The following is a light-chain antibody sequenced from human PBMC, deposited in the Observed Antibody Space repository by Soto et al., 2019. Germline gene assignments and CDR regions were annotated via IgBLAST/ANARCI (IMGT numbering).Light chain of an antibody. CDR2: GAS. CDR3: QQYGSSPQT. V-gene: IGKV3-20*01. CDR1: QSVDIN. J-gene: IGKJ1*01. Sequence: ETMVTLSPATLSLSRGERASLPCRASQSVDINLAWYQQKAGQAPRLLIYGASSRATGIPDRFSGSGSGTDFTLTISRFEPEDFAVYYCQQYGSSPQTFGQGTMVAI.